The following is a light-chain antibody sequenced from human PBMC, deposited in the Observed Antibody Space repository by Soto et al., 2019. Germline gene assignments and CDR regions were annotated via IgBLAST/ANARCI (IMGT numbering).Light chain of an antibody. CDR1: QDISNN. CDR3: QQCDNLPPT. CDR2: GAY. V-gene: IGKV1-33*01. J-gene: IGKJ4*01. Sequence: DIQMTQSPSSLSASVGDRVTITCQASQDISNNLNWYQQTSGQAPKLLIYGAYNLETGVPSRFTGSQSGTDVTFTITSLQPEDVATYFCQQCDNLPPTFGGGTKV.